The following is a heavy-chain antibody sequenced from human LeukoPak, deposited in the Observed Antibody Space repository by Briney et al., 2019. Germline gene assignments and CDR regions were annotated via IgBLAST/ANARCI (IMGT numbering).Heavy chain of an antibody. Sequence: GGSLRLSCAASGFTFSNYYIHWVRQPSGKGLEWVSRIKSDGTNTNYADSVKGRFTISRDNAKNTAYLNMNSLRLEDTATYYCVRRSITGTTDYFDYWGQGTLVTDSS. D-gene: IGHD1-20*01. J-gene: IGHJ4*02. CDR1: GFTFSNYY. V-gene: IGHV3-74*01. CDR3: VRRSITGTTDYFDY. CDR2: IKSDGTNT.